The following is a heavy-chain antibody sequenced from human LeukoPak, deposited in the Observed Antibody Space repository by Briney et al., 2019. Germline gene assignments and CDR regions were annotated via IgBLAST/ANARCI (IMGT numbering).Heavy chain of an antibody. V-gene: IGHV6-1*01. CDR3: AIDRHGSRGEFDY. CDR2: TYYTSKWNN. Sequence: SQTLSLTCAISGDSVSSTSVIWNWIRQSPSGGLEWLGRTYYTSKWNNDYAASVKGRMTINSDTSTNQVSLHLSSVTPEDTAVYFCAIDRHGSRGEFDYWGQGTLVTVSS. D-gene: IGHD3-10*01. J-gene: IGHJ4*02. CDR1: GDSVSSTSVI.